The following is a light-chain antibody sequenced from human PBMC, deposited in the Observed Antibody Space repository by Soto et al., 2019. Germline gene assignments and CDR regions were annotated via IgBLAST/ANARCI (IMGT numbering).Light chain of an antibody. V-gene: IGLV2-14*01. CDR1: SSDVGTNKY. CDR3: SSYTPTTWV. CDR2: EVF. Sequence: QAVVTQPASVSGSPGQSITISCTGTSSDVGTNKYVSWYQQHPGKAPQLIIYEVFNRPSGVSNRFSVSKSGNTASLTISGLQAEDKADYYCSSYTPTTWVFGGGTKLTVL. J-gene: IGLJ3*02.